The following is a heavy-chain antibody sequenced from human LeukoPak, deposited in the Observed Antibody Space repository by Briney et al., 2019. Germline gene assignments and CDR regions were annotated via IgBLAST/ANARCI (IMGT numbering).Heavy chain of an antibody. D-gene: IGHD3-3*01. CDR1: GFSFSSSG. J-gene: IGHJ4*02. V-gene: IGHV3-30*18. CDR3: AKDSILEWLLHRGLENYFDY. CDR2: ISYDGSNK. Sequence: PGGSLRLSCAASGFSFSSSGMHWVRQAPGKGLEWVAVISYDGSNKYYADSVKGRFTISRDNSKNTLYLQMNSLRAEDTAVYYCAKDSILEWLLHRGLENYFDYWGQGTLVTVSS.